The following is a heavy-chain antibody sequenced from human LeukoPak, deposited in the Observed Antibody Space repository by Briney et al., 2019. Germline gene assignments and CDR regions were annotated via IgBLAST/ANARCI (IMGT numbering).Heavy chain of an antibody. D-gene: IGHD2-15*01. CDR3: ARQGYCSGGTCYRYFDY. Sequence: PSETLSLTCAVSGYSISSGYYWGWIRQPPGKGLEWIGSIYHSGSTYYNPSLKSRVTISVDTSKNQFSLKLNSVTAADTAVYYCARQGYCSGGTCYRYFDYWGQGTLVTVSS. V-gene: IGHV4-38-2*01. J-gene: IGHJ4*02. CDR2: IYHSGST. CDR1: GYSISSGYY.